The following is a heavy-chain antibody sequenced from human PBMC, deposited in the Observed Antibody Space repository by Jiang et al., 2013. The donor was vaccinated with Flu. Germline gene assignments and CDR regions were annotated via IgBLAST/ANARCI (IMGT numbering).Heavy chain of an antibody. CDR3: ARDYSRTRVDCFDP. D-gene: IGHD1/OR15-1a*01. J-gene: IGHJ5*02. CDR2: ISPYDGDA. Sequence: GAEVKKAGASVKVSCKASGYTFTTYGLSWVRQAPGQGLEWMGWISPYDGDANYADRFHDRLTMTTDTSTSTVYMELRSLRSDDTAIYYCARDYSRTRVDCFDPWGQGTLVTVSS. V-gene: IGHV1-18*01. CDR1: GYTFTTYG.